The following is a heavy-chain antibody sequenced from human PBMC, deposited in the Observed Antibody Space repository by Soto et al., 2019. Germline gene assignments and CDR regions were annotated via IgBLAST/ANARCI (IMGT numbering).Heavy chain of an antibody. V-gene: IGHV4-34*01. CDR1: GGSFSGYY. CDR2: INHSGST. CDR3: ARGKGFWSGYRYLDV. J-gene: IGHJ6*02. D-gene: IGHD3-3*01. Sequence: LSLTCAVYGGSFSGYYWSWIRQPPGKGLEWIGEINHSGSTNYNPSLKSRVTISVDTSKNQFSLKLSSVTAADTAVYYCARGKGFWSGYRYLDVWGQGTTVTVSS.